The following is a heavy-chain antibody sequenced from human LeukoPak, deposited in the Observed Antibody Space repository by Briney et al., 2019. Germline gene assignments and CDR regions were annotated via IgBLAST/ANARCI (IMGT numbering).Heavy chain of an antibody. CDR2: INHSGST. CDR3: ARGPPHAFDI. Sequence: SETLSLTCAVYGGSFSGYYWSWIRQPPGKGLEWIGEINHSGSTYYNPSLKSRVTISVDTSKNQFSLKLSSVTAADTAVYYCARGPPHAFDIWGQGTMVTVSS. J-gene: IGHJ3*02. CDR1: GGSFSGYY. V-gene: IGHV4-34*01.